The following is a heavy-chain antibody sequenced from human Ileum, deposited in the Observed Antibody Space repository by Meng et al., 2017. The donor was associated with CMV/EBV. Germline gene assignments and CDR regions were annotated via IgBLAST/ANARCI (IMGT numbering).Heavy chain of an antibody. CDR2: INPSGGAA. D-gene: IGHD3-9*01. CDR3: ARNLADYDILTGSDY. CDR1: AYTFTSYY. Sequence: ASVKVSCKASAYTFTSYYMHWVRQAPGHGLEWMGVINPSGGAATYAQRFQGRLTMTRDTSTSTVYMVLTSLRSEDTAMYYCARNLADYDILTGSDYWGQGTLDTVSA. J-gene: IGHJ4*02. V-gene: IGHV1-46*01.